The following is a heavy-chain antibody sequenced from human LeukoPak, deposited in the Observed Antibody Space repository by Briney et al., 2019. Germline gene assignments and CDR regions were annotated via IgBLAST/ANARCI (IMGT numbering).Heavy chain of an antibody. Sequence: ASVHVSCKASGGTFSIYAISWVRQAPGQGLEWMGGVIPIFGTANYAQKFQGRVTITADESTSTAYMELSSLRSEDTAVYYCARGVSGSYYFDYWGQGTLVTVSS. D-gene: IGHD1-26*01. CDR3: ARGVSGSYYFDY. V-gene: IGHV1-69*01. CDR2: VIPIFGTA. CDR1: GGTFSIYA. J-gene: IGHJ4*02.